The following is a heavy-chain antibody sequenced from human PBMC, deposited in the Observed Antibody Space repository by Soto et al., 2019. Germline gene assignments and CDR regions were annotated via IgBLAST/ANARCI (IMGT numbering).Heavy chain of an antibody. Sequence: PGGSLRLSCAASGFTFSDYYMDWVRRAPGKGLEWVGRIRNKADNYATEYVASLKGRVTISRDDSEQSLYLQMNSRETEDTAVYWCSREKRFFNNLTFFYFDNLRQGTLVADSS. D-gene: IGHD3-3*01. CDR3: SREKRFFNNLTFFYFDN. CDR2: IRNKADNYAT. V-gene: IGHV3-72*01. CDR1: GFTFSDYY. J-gene: IGHJ4*02.